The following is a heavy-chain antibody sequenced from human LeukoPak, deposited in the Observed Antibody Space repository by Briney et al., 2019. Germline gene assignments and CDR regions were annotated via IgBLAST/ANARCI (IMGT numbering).Heavy chain of an antibody. Sequence: GGSLRLSCAASGFTFSSYSTNWVRQAPGKGLEWVSSISSSSSYIYYADSVKGRFTISRDNAKNSLYLQMNSLRAEDTAVYYCASAGRYCSGGSCYSKGFDYWGQGTLVTVSS. V-gene: IGHV3-21*01. CDR3: ASAGRYCSGGSCYSKGFDY. CDR2: ISSSSSYI. D-gene: IGHD2-15*01. J-gene: IGHJ4*02. CDR1: GFTFSSYS.